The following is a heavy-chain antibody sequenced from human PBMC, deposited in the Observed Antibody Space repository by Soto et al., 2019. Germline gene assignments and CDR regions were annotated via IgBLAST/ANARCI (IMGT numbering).Heavy chain of an antibody. V-gene: IGHV1-2*02. Sequence: QVLLLQSEAEVKKPGASVKVSCKASGYTFSGFYMHWVRQAPGQGLEWMGWINPNSGGTKSAEKFQGRVTMTRDTSISTAYMELSRLTSDDTAVYYCASAAVTGTAGLDFWGQGTQVTVSS. CDR1: GYTFSGFY. J-gene: IGHJ4*02. D-gene: IGHD6-19*01. CDR2: INPNSGGT. CDR3: ASAAVTGTAGLDF.